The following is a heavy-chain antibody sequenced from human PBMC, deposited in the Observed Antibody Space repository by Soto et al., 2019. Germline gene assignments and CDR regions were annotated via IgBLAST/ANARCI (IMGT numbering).Heavy chain of an antibody. CDR2: SRNKANSYNT. V-gene: IGHV3-72*01. CDR1: GFTFSDYY. CDR3: VRYSRSYRRAFDI. D-gene: IGHD1-26*01. J-gene: IGHJ3*02. Sequence: EVQLVESGGGLVQPGGSLRLSCAASGFTFSDYYMDWVRQAPGRGLEWVALSRNKANSYNTEYAASVKGRFTISRDDSKDSLLLQMNSLRSDDTAVYYCVRYSRSYRRAFDIWGQGTMVTVSS.